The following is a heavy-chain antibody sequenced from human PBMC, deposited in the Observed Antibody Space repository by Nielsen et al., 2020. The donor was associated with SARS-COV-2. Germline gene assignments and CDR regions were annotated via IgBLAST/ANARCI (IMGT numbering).Heavy chain of an antibody. Sequence: WIRQPPGKGLEWVSVIYSDDNTSYADSVKGRFTISRDNSKNTLYLQMNRLRAEDTAVYYCARDSRVAYYPFNWFDPWSQGTLVTVSS. CDR3: ARDSRVAYYPFNWFDP. CDR2: IYSDDNT. D-gene: IGHD3-22*01. J-gene: IGHJ5*02. V-gene: IGHV3-53*01.